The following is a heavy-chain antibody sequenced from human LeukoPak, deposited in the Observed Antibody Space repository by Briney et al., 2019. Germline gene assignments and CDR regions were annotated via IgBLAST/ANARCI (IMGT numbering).Heavy chain of an antibody. D-gene: IGHD3-10*01. Sequence: GGSLRLSCAASGFTFYDYAMHWVRQAPGKGLEWVSLTSWDGGGTYYADSVKGRFSISRDNSKNSLYLQMNSLRAEDTALYYFAKDMAAYYYASGNIDYWGQGTLVTVSS. J-gene: IGHJ4*02. CDR3: AKDMAAYYYASGNIDY. CDR2: TSWDGGGT. V-gene: IGHV3-43D*03. CDR1: GFTFYDYA.